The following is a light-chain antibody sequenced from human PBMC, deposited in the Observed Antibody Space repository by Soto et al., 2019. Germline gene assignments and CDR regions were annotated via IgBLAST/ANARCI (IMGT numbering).Light chain of an antibody. CDR3: SSYTSKTTLV. V-gene: IGLV2-14*03. CDR1: SSDVGGYNS. CDR2: DVS. J-gene: IGLJ2*01. Sequence: QSVLTQPASVSGSPGQSITISCTGTSSDVGGYNSVSWYQQHPGKAPKLMIFDVSNRPSGVSNRFSGSKSGNTASLTISGLRAEDEADYYCSSYTSKTTLVFGGGTKLTVL.